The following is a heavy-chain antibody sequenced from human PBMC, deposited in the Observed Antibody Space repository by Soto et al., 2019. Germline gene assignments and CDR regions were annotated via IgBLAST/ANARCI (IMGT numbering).Heavy chain of an antibody. CDR3: ARTLPNRQLFDS. D-gene: IGHD1-1*01. J-gene: IGHJ4*02. CDR2: IYNSGRY. V-gene: IGHV4-59*01. CDR1: GGFI. Sequence: PSETLSLTCTVSGGFIWGWIRQSPDKGLEWIGYIYNSGRYNYNPSLESRLTISIDTSKNQFSLRLASVTAADTAVYYFARTLPNRQLFDSWSQGTLVTVS.